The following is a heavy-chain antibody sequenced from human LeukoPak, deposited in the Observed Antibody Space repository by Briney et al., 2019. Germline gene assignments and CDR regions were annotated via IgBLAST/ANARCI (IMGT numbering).Heavy chain of an antibody. CDR1: GYTFTDYY. Sequence: ASVKVSCKASGYTFTDYYLHWVRQAPGQGLEWMGWINPNSGGTNYAEKFQGRVTMTRDTSISTAYMELSRLRSDDTAVYYCARDGSYYGSGSYSHIDYWGQGTLVTVSS. J-gene: IGHJ4*02. V-gene: IGHV1-2*02. D-gene: IGHD3-10*01. CDR3: ARDGSYYGSGSYSHIDY. CDR2: INPNSGGT.